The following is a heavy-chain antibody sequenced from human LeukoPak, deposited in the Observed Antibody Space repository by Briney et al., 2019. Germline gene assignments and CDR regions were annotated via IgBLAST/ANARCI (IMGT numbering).Heavy chain of an antibody. Sequence: GGSLRLSCEASGFTFSNYAMSWVRQAPGKGLEWVSGICGHGISIYYADSVKGRFTISRDNSKSTLYLVMNSLRAEDTAVYYCTARLDGGYSYGPAAWGQGTLVTVSS. CDR3: TARLDGGYSYGPAA. CDR2: ICGHGISI. D-gene: IGHD5-18*01. V-gene: IGHV3-23*01. J-gene: IGHJ5*02. CDR1: GFTFSNYA.